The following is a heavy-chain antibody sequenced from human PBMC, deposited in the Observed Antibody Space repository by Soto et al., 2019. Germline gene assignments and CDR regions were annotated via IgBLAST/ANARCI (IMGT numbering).Heavy chain of an antibody. D-gene: IGHD6-13*01. V-gene: IGHV3-48*02. CDR2: ISSSSSTI. CDR1: GFTFSSYS. J-gene: IGHJ4*02. CDR3: ARDRAGAAAGAGIY. Sequence: GSLILSCSASGFTFSSYSMNWVRQAAGKGLEWVSYISSSSSTIYYADSVKGRFTISRDNAKNSLYLQMNSLRDEDTDVYYSARDRAGAAAGAGIYWGQGTLVTVYS.